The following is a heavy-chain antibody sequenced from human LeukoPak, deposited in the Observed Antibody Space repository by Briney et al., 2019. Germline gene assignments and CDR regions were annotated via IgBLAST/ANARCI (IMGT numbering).Heavy chain of an antibody. CDR2: IESKTDGGTT. V-gene: IGHV3-15*04. D-gene: IGHD3-9*01. CDR1: GFTFSNAW. Sequence: GGSLRLSCAASGFTFSNAWMSWVRQAPGKGLEWVGRIESKTDGGTTDYAAPVKGRFTISRDDSKNTLYLQMNSLKTEDTAVYYCTTGLDILTGNHGDYWGQGTLVTVSS. CDR3: TTGLDILTGNHGDY. J-gene: IGHJ4*02.